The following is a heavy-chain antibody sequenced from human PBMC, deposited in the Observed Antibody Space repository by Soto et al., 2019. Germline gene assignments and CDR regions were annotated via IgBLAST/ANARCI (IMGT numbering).Heavy chain of an antibody. J-gene: IGHJ6*02. CDR1: GGSISSSSYY. D-gene: IGHD3-10*01. CDR3: ARHADYYGSGSPPYYYYYGMDV. V-gene: IGHV4-39*01. Sequence: SETLSLTCTVSGGSISSSSYYWGWIRQPPGKGLEWIGSIYYSGSTYYNPSLKSRVTISVDTSKNQFSLKLSSVTAADTAVYYCARHADYYGSGSPPYYYYYGMDVWGQGTTVTVSS. CDR2: IYYSGST.